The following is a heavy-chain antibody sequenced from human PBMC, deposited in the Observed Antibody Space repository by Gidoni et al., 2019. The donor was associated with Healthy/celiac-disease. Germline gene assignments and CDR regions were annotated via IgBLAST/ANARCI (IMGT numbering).Heavy chain of an antibody. D-gene: IGHD2-2*02. CDR3: AKDLTKYCSSTSCYTGPGEIYYGMDV. Sequence: EVQLLESGGGLVQPGGSLRRSCAAAGFTSSSHAMSCVRQTPGQGLVWVSASSGSGGSTYYADSVKGRFTIARDNSKNTLYLQMNSLRAEDTAVYYCAKDLTKYCSSTSCYTGPGEIYYGMDVWGQGTTVTVSS. CDR2: SSGSGGST. CDR1: GFTSSSHA. J-gene: IGHJ6*02. V-gene: IGHV3-23*01.